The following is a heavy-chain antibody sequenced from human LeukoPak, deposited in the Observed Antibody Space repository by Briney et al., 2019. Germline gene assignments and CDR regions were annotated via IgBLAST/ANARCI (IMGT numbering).Heavy chain of an antibody. CDR1: GFTFSNYW. CDR2: IKQDGGEK. J-gene: IGHJ4*02. Sequence: GGSLRLSCAASGFTFSNYWMNWVRQAPGKGLEWVANIKQDGGEKSYVDSVKGRFTISRDNAKSSLYLQMNSLRAEDTAVYYCARERGYSYGYSDYWGRGTLVTVSS. CDR3: ARERGYSYGYSDY. D-gene: IGHD5-18*01. V-gene: IGHV3-7*01.